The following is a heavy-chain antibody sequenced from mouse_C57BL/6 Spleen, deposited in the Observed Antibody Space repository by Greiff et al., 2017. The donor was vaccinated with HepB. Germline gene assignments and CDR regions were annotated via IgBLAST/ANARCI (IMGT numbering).Heavy chain of an antibody. CDR3: ARDYSNYELDY. V-gene: IGHV5-4*01. Sequence: EVQLVESGGGLVKPGGSLKLSCAASGFTFSSYAMSWVRQTPEKRLEWVATISDGGSYTYYPDNVKGRFTISRDNAKNNLYLQMSHLKSEDTAMYYCARDYSNYELDYWGQGTTLTVSS. D-gene: IGHD2-5*01. J-gene: IGHJ2*01. CDR2: ISDGGSYT. CDR1: GFTFSSYA.